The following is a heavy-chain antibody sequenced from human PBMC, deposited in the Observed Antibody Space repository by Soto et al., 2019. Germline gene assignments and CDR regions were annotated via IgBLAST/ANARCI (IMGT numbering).Heavy chain of an antibody. J-gene: IGHJ6*03. D-gene: IGHD1-1*01. CDR1: GGTFSSYT. CDR2: IIPILGIA. V-gene: IGHV1-69*02. CDR3: ARDSTGPGYYYMDV. Sequence: QVQLVQSGAEVKKPGSSVKVSYKASGGTFSSYTISWVRQAPGQGLEWMGRIIPILGIANYAQKFQGRVTITADKSTSTAYMELSSLRSEDTAVYYCARDSTGPGYYYMDVWGKGTTVTVSS.